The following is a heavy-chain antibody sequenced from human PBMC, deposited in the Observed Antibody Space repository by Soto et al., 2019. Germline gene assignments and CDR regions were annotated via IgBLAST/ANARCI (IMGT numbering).Heavy chain of an antibody. CDR2: AHYSGTT. CDR1: GGSVSSYY. CDR3: ATGSASSTSDAFEF. Sequence: PSETLSLTCTVFGGSVSSYYWTWIRQPPGKGLEWIGYAHYSGTTNYSPSLRGRVIMSVDTSKNQFSLKLNSVTAADAAVYYCATGSASSTSDAFEFWDRGTVVTVSS. D-gene: IGHD2-15*01. V-gene: IGHV4-59*02. J-gene: IGHJ3*01.